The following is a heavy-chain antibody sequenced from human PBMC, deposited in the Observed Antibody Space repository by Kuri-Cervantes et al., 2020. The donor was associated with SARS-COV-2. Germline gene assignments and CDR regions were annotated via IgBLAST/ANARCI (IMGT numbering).Heavy chain of an antibody. CDR2: ISYGGSNK. CDR1: GFTFSSYA. CDR3: AREGERWLQFDFV. V-gene: IGHV3-30*04. D-gene: IGHD5-24*01. Sequence: GGSLRLSCAASGFTFSSYAMHWVRQAPGKGLEWVAVISYGGSNKYYADSVKGRFTISRDNSKNTLYLQMNSLRAEDTAVYYCAREGERWLQFDFVWGQGTLVTVSS. J-gene: IGHJ4*02.